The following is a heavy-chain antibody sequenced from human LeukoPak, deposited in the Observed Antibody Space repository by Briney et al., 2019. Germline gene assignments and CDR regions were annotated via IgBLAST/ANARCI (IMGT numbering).Heavy chain of an antibody. J-gene: IGHJ6*02. CDR3: AKGVVVAYYYYYGMDV. D-gene: IGHD2-21*01. CDR1: GFTFRTYA. V-gene: IGHV3-23*01. Sequence: GGSLRLSCAASGFTFRTYAMSWVRQAPGKGLEWVSGISDNGGDAYYADSVQGRFTISRDNSKNTLYLQMNSLRADDTAVYYCAKGVVVAYYYYYGMDVWGQGTTVTVSS. CDR2: ISDNGGDA.